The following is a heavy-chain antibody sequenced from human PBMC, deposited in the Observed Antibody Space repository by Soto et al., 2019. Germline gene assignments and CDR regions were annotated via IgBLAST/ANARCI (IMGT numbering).Heavy chain of an antibody. D-gene: IGHD1-26*01. CDR1: GYTFTGYY. J-gene: IGHJ3*02. CDR3: ARDVWELLEELEDAFDI. V-gene: IGHV1-2*02. CDR2: INPNSGGT. Sequence: QVQLVQSGAEVKKPVASVKVSCKASGYTFTGYYMHWVRQAPGQGLEWMGWINPNSGGTNYAQKLQGRVTMTRDTSISTAYMELSRLRSDDRAVYYCARDVWELLEELEDAFDIWGQGTMVTVSS.